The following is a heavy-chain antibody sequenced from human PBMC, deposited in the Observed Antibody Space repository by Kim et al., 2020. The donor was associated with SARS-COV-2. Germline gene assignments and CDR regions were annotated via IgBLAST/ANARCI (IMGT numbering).Heavy chain of an antibody. D-gene: IGHD2-15*01. CDR2: ISAYNGNT. J-gene: IGHJ6*01. CDR3: ARARVVVAANTYYYYGMDV. Sequence: ASVKVSCKASGYTFTSYGISWVRQAPGQGLEWMGWISAYNGNTNYAQKLQGRVTMTTDTSTSTAYMELRSLRSDDTAVYYCARARVVVAANTYYYYGMDVCGQGTTVTVSS. V-gene: IGHV1-18*01. CDR1: GYTFTSYG.